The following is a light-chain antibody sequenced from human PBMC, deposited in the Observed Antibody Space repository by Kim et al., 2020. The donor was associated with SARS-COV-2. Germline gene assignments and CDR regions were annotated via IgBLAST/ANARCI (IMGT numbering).Light chain of an antibody. V-gene: IGLV2-14*04. CDR2: DVT. J-gene: IGLJ1*01. CDR3: SSYTTRRTYV. CDR1: SSDVGAYSF. Sequence: GQSITISCIGSSSDVGAYSFVSWYQQSPDKATKLIIYDVTKRPSGISNRFSGSKSGNAASLTISGLQAEDEIDYYCSSYTTRRTYVFGTGTKVTVL.